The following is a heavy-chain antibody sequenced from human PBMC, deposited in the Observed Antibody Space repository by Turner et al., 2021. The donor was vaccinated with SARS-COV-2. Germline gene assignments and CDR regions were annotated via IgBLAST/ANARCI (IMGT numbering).Heavy chain of an antibody. CDR1: GFTFCISC. CDR2: IWYDGSNK. V-gene: IGHV3-33*01. CDR3: ARDLFQDYGSGSYRLDN. J-gene: IGHJ4*02. D-gene: IGHD3-10*01. Sequence: QVQLVESGGGVVQPGRSLKHSCSAAGFTFCISCMHWVRQAPGKGREWVAVIWYDGSNKYYAGSVKGRFTISRDNSKNTLYLQMNSLRAEDTAVYYCARDLFQDYGSGSYRLDNWGQGTLVTVSS.